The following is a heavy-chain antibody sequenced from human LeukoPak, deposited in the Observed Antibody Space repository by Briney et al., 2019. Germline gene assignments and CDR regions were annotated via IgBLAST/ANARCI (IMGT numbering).Heavy chain of an antibody. V-gene: IGHV3-23*01. CDR1: GFTFSSYA. D-gene: IGHD2-15*01. Sequence: GGSLRLSCAASGFTFSSYAMSWVRQAPGKGLEWVSAISGSGSSTYYADSVKGRFTISRDNSKNTLYLQMDSLRAEDTALYYCATGILGYYFDHWGQGTLVIVSS. CDR3: ATGILGYYFDH. CDR2: ISGSGSST. J-gene: IGHJ4*02.